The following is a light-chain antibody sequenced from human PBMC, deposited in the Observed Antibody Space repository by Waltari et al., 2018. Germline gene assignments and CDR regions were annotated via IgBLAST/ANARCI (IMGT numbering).Light chain of an antibody. V-gene: IGLV1-40*01. CDR2: GNT. CDR1: DSHIRAGYD. J-gene: IGLJ3*02. Sequence: QSVLTQPPSVSGAPGQRVTIPCTGSDSHIRAGYDEPWNQQLPGTAPKLRIHGNTNRPPWVPDRFSGSKCGASRSLGITGLQAEDEAYNYCQSYDRSLTGSWVFGGGTKLAVL. CDR3: QSYDRSLTGSWV.